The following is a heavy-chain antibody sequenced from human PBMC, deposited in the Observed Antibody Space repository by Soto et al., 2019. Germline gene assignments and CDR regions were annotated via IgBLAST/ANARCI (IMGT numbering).Heavy chain of an antibody. CDR3: ARGLRGPDY. J-gene: IGHJ4*02. CDR2: IDNEGTST. Sequence: EVQLVESGGGLAQPGGSLRLSCAASGFTLSGYWTHWVRQAPGKGLVWVSRIDNEGTSTTYADSVKGRFTISRDNAKSTLYLQMNSLRDEDTGVYYCARGLRGPDYWGQGTLVTVSS. V-gene: IGHV3-74*01. CDR1: GFTLSGYW.